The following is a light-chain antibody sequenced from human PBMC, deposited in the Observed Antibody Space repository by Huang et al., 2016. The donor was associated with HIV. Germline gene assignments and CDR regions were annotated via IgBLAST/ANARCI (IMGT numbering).Light chain of an antibody. J-gene: IGKJ4*01. CDR2: WAS. V-gene: IGKV4-1*01. CDR1: QSLFFSSNKRSY. CDR3: QQYYHNPLT. Sequence: DIVMTQSPDPLTVSLGERATINCRSSQSLFFSSNKRSYLAWYQKKPGQPPKLVISWASARESGVPDRFSGSGSETHFTLTINSLQAEDVAVYYCQQYYHNPLTFGGGTKVEI.